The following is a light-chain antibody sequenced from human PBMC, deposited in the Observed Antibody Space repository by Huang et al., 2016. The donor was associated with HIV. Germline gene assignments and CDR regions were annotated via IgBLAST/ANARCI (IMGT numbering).Light chain of an antibody. J-gene: IGKJ3*01. CDR2: DAS. CDR1: QSVGSC. Sequence: EIVLTQSPATLFLSPGERATLPCTASQSVGSCLAWYQQKPGQAPRLLNYDASYRATGNPGRFSGGGSVTDFTLTIRSLEPEDFAVYYCQQRTYSFTFGPGTKVD. V-gene: IGKV3-11*01. CDR3: QQRTYSFT.